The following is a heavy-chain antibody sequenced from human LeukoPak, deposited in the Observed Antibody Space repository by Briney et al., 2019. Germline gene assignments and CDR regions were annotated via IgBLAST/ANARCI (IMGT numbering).Heavy chain of an antibody. CDR2: ISSSSGSI. Sequence: GGSLRLSCAASGFTFSSYSLSWVRQAPGKGLEWISYISSSSGSIYYADSVKGRFTISRDNAQNSLYLQMNSLRADDTAVYYCARDGGYCSSITCPSTTPFDYWGQGTLVTVSS. CDR1: GFTFSSYS. CDR3: ARDGGYCSSITCPSTTPFDY. V-gene: IGHV3-48*01. J-gene: IGHJ4*02. D-gene: IGHD2-2*01.